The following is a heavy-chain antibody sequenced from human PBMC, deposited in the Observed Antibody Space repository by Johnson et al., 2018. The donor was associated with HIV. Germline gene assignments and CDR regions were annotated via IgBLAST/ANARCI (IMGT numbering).Heavy chain of an antibody. D-gene: IGHD6-13*01. Sequence: VESGGSLRLSCAASGFTVSRNYMSWVRQAPGKGLEWVSVIYTGGSTYYADSVKGRFTISRDHSENTLYLQMNSLRPEDTAVYFCARDGKYSSIGPDAFDVWGQGTMVAVSS. CDR2: IYTGGST. CDR1: GFTVSRNY. CDR3: ARDGKYSSIGPDAFDV. V-gene: IGHV3-53*04. J-gene: IGHJ3*01.